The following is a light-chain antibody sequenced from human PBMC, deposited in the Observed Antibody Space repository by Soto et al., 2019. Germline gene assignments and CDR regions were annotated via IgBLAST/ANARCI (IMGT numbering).Light chain of an antibody. V-gene: IGKV3-20*01. Sequence: EIGLPQSPGTLSLSPGERATLSFRASQNVDSNYLAWYQQKPGQAPRIIIFGASGRATGIPDRFSGSGSGTDFTLTISRLEPEDFAVYYCQQYGSLSWTFGQGTKV. J-gene: IGKJ1*01. CDR3: QQYGSLSWT. CDR1: QNVDSNY. CDR2: GAS.